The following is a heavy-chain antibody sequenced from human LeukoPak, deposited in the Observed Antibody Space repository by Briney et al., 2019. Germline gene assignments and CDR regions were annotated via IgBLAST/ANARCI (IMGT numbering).Heavy chain of an antibody. CDR3: ARHIGGGIEDMDV. Sequence: PSETLSLTCTVSGCSIGTYYWSWIRQSPGKGLEWIGYIYVTGTRYNPYLQSRVTISVDSSRNQFFLKMSSVTAADTAVYYCARHIGGGIEDMDVWGKGTKVIVSS. J-gene: IGHJ6*03. V-gene: IGHV4-59*08. CDR1: GCSIGTYY. CDR2: IYVTGT. D-gene: IGHD3-16*02.